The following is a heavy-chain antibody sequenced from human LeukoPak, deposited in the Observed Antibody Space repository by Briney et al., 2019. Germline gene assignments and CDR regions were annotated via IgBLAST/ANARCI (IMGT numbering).Heavy chain of an antibody. Sequence: ASVKVSCKASGYTFNNYGISWVRQAPGQGLEWMGIINPSGGSTSYAQKFQGRVTMTRDTSTSTVYMELSSLRSEDTAVYYCARDWDYYGSGRLNWFDPWGQGTLVTVSS. CDR2: INPSGGST. D-gene: IGHD3-10*01. J-gene: IGHJ5*02. CDR1: GYTFNNYG. V-gene: IGHV1-46*02. CDR3: ARDWDYYGSGRLNWFDP.